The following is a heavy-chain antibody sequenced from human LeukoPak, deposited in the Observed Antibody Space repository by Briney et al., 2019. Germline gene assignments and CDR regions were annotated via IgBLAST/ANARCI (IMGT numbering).Heavy chain of an antibody. Sequence: GGSLRLSCAASGFTYSSYWMSWVRQAPGKGLEWVANIRQDGSEKYYVDSVKGRFTISRDNAKNSLYLQMNSLRAEDTAVYYCAKYYVVGGTANAFDIWGRGTLVTVST. CDR1: GFTYSSYW. CDR2: IRQDGSEK. CDR3: AKYYVVGGTANAFDI. V-gene: IGHV3-7*01. D-gene: IGHD2-21*01. J-gene: IGHJ3*02.